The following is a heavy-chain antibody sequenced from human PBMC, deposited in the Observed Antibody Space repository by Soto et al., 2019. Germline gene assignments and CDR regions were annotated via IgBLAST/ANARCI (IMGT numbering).Heavy chain of an antibody. D-gene: IGHD3-22*01. CDR3: ATATGAYYYDSSGRSNWYFDL. Sequence: AAVNVSCKVSGYTLTELSMHWVRQAPGKGREGVGGFDPEDGETISAQKFQGRVTMTEDTSTDTAYMELSSLRSEDTAVYYCATATGAYYYDSSGRSNWYFDLWGRGTLVTVSS. V-gene: IGHV1-24*01. J-gene: IGHJ2*01. CDR1: GYTLTELS. CDR2: FDPEDGET.